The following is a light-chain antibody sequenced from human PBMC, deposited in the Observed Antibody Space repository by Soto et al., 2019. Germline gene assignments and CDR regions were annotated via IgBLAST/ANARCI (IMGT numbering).Light chain of an antibody. J-gene: IGKJ4*01. V-gene: IGKV3-11*01. CDR1: QSVSTY. Sequence: ETVLTQSPATLSLSPGERAILSCRASQSVSTYLAWYQQKPGQAPRLLISDASNRATGIPDRFSGSGSGTDFTLTISSLETEDFAVYYCQQRSSWPLTFGGGTKVEIK. CDR3: QQRSSWPLT. CDR2: DAS.